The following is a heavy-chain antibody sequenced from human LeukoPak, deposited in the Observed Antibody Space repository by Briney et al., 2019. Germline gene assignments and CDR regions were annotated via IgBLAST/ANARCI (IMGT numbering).Heavy chain of an antibody. CDR3: ARDMGNYCGMDV. Sequence: GASVKVSCKASGGTFSSYTISWVRQAPGQGLEWMGRIIPILGIANYAQKFQGRVTITADKSTSTAYMELSSLRSEDTAVYYCARDMGNYCGMDVWGQGTTVTVSS. D-gene: IGHD3-10*01. CDR1: GGTFSSYT. V-gene: IGHV1-69*04. CDR2: IIPILGIA. J-gene: IGHJ6*02.